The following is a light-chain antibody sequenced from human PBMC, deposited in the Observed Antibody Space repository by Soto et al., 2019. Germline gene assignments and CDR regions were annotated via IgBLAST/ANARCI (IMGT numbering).Light chain of an antibody. V-gene: IGKV1-9*01. Sequence: DIQLTQSPSFLSASVGDRVTITCRASQDISTSLAWYQQKPGKAPNLLIYAASTLQSGVPSRFSGSGSGTDFTLTISSLQPEDFATYYCQLLNTYPLIFGGGSKVERK. CDR1: QDISTS. CDR2: AAS. J-gene: IGKJ4*01. CDR3: QLLNTYPLI.